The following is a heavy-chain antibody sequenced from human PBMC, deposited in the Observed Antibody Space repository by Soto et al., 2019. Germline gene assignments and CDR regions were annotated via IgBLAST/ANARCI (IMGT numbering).Heavy chain of an antibody. Sequence: SETLSLTCTVSGGSISSYYWSWIRQPPGKGLEWIGYVYYSGCTNYNPALKCRVTISVDTSKNQFSLKLSSVTPADTAVYYCARRHGPGLDYWGQGTLVTVSS. CDR3: ARRHGPGLDY. D-gene: IGHD3-16*01. J-gene: IGHJ4*02. V-gene: IGHV4-59*08. CDR1: GGSISSYY. CDR2: VYYSGCT.